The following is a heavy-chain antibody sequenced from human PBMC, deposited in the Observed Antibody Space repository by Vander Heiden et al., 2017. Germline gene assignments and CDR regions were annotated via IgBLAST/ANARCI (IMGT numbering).Heavy chain of an antibody. J-gene: IGHJ2*01. Sequence: EVQLVESGGGLVKPGGSRRLSCAASGFTFSRYSMNWVRQAPGKGLEWVSSISSSSSYIYYADSVKGRFTISRDNAKNSLYLQMNSLRAEDTAVYYCARFYSYGHNGDWYFDLWGRGTLVTVSS. V-gene: IGHV3-21*01. D-gene: IGHD5-18*01. CDR3: ARFYSYGHNGDWYFDL. CDR2: ISSSSSYI. CDR1: GFTFSRYS.